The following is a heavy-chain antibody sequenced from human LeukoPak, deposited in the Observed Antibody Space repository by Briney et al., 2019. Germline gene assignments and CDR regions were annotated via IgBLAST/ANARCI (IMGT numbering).Heavy chain of an antibody. CDR1: GFTFSDYY. V-gene: IGHV3-11*05. CDR3: ARDLYYYDSSGYWEGLNAFDI. J-gene: IGHJ3*02. D-gene: IGHD3-22*01. CDR2: ISSSTSHT. Sequence: GGSLRLSCAASGFTFSDYYMNWIRQAPGKGLEWVSYISSSTSHTKYADSVKGRFTISRDNARNSLFLQMNSLRAEDTAVYYCARDLYYYDSSGYWEGLNAFDIWGQGTMVTVSS.